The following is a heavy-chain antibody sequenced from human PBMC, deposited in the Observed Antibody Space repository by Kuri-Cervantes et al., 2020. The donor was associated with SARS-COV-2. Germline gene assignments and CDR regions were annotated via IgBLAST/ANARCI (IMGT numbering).Heavy chain of an antibody. CDR3: ARGNNWNVYDPTYFDY. Sequence: GGSLRLSCTASGFTFSSYSMNWVRQAPGKGLEWVSAISSTSTYINYVDSVKGRFTISRDDAKNSLYLQMSSLRAEDTAVYYCARGNNWNVYDPTYFDYWGQGTLVTVSS. D-gene: IGHD1-20*01. V-gene: IGHV3-21*01. CDR2: ISSTSTYI. CDR1: GFTFSSYS. J-gene: IGHJ4*02.